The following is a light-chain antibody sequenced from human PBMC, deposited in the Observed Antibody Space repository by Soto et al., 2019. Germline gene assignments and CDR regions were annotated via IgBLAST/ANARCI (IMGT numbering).Light chain of an antibody. CDR3: QQYGSSPFT. Sequence: EIVLTQSPGTLSLSPGERATLSCRATQSVSGSSLAWYQQKPGQAPRLLIYGASSRATGIPDRFSGSGSGTDFTLTINRLEPEDFAVYYCQQYGSSPFTFGPGSTVDIK. CDR1: QSVSGSS. J-gene: IGKJ3*01. V-gene: IGKV3-20*01. CDR2: GAS.